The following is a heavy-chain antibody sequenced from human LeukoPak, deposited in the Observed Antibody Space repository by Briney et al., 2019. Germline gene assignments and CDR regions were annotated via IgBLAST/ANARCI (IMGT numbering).Heavy chain of an antibody. Sequence: GESLKISCQGSGYTFTGYYMHWVRQAPGQGLEWMGRINPNSGGTNYAQKFQGRVTMTRDTSISTAYMELSRLRCDDTAVYYCARDGSSSWYGSDYWVQGTLVTVSS. CDR2: INPNSGGT. D-gene: IGHD6-13*01. V-gene: IGHV1-2*06. J-gene: IGHJ4*02. CDR1: GYTFTGYY. CDR3: ARDGSSSWYGSDY.